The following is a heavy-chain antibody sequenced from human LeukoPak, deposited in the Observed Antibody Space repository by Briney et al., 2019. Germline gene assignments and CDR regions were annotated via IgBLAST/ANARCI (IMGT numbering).Heavy chain of an antibody. Sequence: SQTLSLTCTVSGGSISSGDCYWSWIRQPPGKGLEWIGYIYYSGITYYNPSLKSRVTISVDTSKNQLSLKLRSVTAADTAVYYCARERRGMTQLDYWGQGTLVTVSS. V-gene: IGHV4-30-4*01. J-gene: IGHJ4*02. CDR2: IYYSGIT. CDR1: GGSISSGDCY. CDR3: ARERRGMTQLDY.